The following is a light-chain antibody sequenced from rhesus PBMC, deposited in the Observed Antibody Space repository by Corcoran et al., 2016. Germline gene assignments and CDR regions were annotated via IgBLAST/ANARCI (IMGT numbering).Light chain of an antibody. J-gene: IGKJ2*01. CDR2: AAS. CDR3: QHYYDNPYS. CDR1: QNIYSN. Sequence: DIQMTQSPSALSASVGDRVTISCRASQNIYSNLAWYQQKPGKAPKLLIYAASSLQTWIPSRFSGSGSGTDFTLTISSLQPEDSAAYYCQHYYDNPYSFGQGTKVEIK. V-gene: IGKV1S12*01.